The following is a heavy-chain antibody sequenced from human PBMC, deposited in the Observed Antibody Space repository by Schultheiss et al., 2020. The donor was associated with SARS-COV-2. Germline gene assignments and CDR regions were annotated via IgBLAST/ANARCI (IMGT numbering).Heavy chain of an antibody. V-gene: IGHV3-30-3*01. CDR2: ISYDGSNK. CDR1: GFTFSSYA. D-gene: IGHD6-6*01. Sequence: GGSLRLSCAASGFTFSSYAMSWVRQAPGKGLEWVAVISYDGSNKYYADSVKGRFTISRDNSKNTLYLQMNSLRAEDTAVYYCARGIAARPRDAFDIWGQGTMVTVSS. J-gene: IGHJ3*02. CDR3: ARGIAARPRDAFDI.